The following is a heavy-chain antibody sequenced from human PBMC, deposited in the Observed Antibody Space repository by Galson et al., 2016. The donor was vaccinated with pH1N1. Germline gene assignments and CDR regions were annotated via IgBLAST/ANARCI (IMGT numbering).Heavy chain of an antibody. Sequence: LSLTCAVSGDFISSGDYFWSWIRQPPGKGLEWIGYIYYSGNTFYNPSLKSRVTISLDTSKNHFSLKLSSVTAADTAVYYCARGRNYGDYWGQGTLVTVSS. J-gene: IGHJ4*02. CDR3: ARGRNYGDY. V-gene: IGHV4-30-4*08. CDR1: GDFISSGDYF. CDR2: IYYSGNT.